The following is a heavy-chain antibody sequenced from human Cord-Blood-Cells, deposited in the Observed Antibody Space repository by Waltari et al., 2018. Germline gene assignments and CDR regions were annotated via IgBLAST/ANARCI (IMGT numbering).Heavy chain of an antibody. CDR1: GITFSSYV. D-gene: IGHD2-21*02. CDR2: ISYDGSNK. Sequence: QVQLVESGGGVVQPGRSLRLSCAASGITFSSYVMHWVRQAPGKGLEWVAVISYDGSNKYYADSVKGRFTISRDNSKNTLYLQMNSLRAEDTAVYYCARGLRVVTLDYWGQGTLVTVSS. CDR3: ARGLRVVTLDY. V-gene: IGHV3-30-3*01. J-gene: IGHJ4*02.